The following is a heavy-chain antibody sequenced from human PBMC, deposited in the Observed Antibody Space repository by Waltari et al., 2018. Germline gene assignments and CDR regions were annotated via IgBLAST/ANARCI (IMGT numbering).Heavy chain of an antibody. Sequence: QVQLVQSGPEVKKPGASMKVSCKASGYTFTSYYMHWVRQAPGQGLEWVGEISPSGEATIYAQRFQGRATMTRDTSTSTIYMDLSSLTSEDTAVYYCAREVTVGVGATDYWGQGTLVTVSS. V-gene: IGHV1-46*01. CDR1: GYTFTSYY. CDR2: ISPSGEAT. J-gene: IGHJ4*02. D-gene: IGHD1-26*01. CDR3: AREVTVGVGATDY.